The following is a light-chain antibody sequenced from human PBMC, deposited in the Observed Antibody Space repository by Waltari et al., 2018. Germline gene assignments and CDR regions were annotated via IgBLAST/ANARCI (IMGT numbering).Light chain of an antibody. V-gene: IGLV2-14*03. CDR3: SSYTATRHYV. Sequence: QSALTQPASVSGSPGQSITLPCTGTSSDVGGYNFVSWYQQYPGTAPKLVIYDVSARPSGASDRFSGSKSGNTASLVISGLQPEDEADYYCSSYTATRHYVFGTGTKVTVL. CDR1: SSDVGGYNF. J-gene: IGLJ1*01. CDR2: DVS.